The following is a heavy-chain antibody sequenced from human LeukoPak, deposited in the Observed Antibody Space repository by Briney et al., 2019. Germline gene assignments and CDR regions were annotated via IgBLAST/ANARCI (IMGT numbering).Heavy chain of an antibody. D-gene: IGHD5-18*01. V-gene: IGHV3-48*03. J-gene: IGHJ6*03. CDR1: GFTFSSYE. CDR2: ISDSGSTK. Sequence: GGSLRLSCAASGFTFSSYEMNWVRQAPGKGLEWVSYISDSGSTKYYADSVKGRFTISRDNAKNSVYLQMNTLRAEDTAVYYCTRDGDTGMVGGYYYYMDVWGKGTTVTVSS. CDR3: TRDGDTGMVGGYYYYMDV.